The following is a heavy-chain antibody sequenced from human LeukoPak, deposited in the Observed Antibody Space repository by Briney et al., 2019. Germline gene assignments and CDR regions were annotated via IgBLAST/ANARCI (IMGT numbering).Heavy chain of an antibody. Sequence: GGSLRLSCAASGFTFSSYAMHWVRQAPGKGLEYVSAISSNGGSTYYANSVKGRFTISRDNSKNTLYLQMGSLRAEDMAVYYCARGQDSSLTTFVYWRQGTLVTVSS. V-gene: IGHV3-64*01. CDR1: GFTFSSYA. CDR2: ISSNGGST. J-gene: IGHJ4*02. D-gene: IGHD6-6*01. CDR3: ARGQDSSLTTFVY.